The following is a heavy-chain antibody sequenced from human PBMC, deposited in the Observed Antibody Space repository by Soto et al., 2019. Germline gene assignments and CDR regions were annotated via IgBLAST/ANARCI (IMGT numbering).Heavy chain of an antibody. CDR3: ANRDTSMVTRYYYGMDV. Sequence: GGSLRLSCAASGFAFSSYDMSWVRQAPGKGLEWVSAISGSGDGTYYADSVRGRFTISRDNSKNTLYLQMNSLRAEDTAVYFCANRDTSMVTRYYYGMDVWGQGTTVTVSS. V-gene: IGHV3-23*01. J-gene: IGHJ6*02. CDR2: ISGSGDGT. CDR1: GFAFSSYD. D-gene: IGHD5-18*01.